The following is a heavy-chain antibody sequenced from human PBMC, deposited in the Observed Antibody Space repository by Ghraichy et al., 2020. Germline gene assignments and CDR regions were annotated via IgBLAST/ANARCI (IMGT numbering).Heavy chain of an antibody. CDR1: GFTFSTYW. CDR2: ISGSGGST. CDR3: AKGIYYGDQGYFDY. J-gene: IGHJ4*02. D-gene: IGHD4-17*01. Sequence: GGSLRLSCAASGFTFSTYWMNWVRQAPGKGLEWVSAISGSGGSTYYADSVKGRFTISRDNSKNTLYLQMNSLRAEDTAVYYCAKGIYYGDQGYFDYWGQGTLVTVSS. V-gene: IGHV3-23*01.